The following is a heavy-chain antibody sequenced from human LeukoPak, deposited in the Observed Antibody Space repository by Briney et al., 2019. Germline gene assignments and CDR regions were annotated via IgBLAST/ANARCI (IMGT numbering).Heavy chain of an antibody. CDR2: IGAAGAHT. Sequence: GGSLRLSCAASGFRFSYHDMHWVRQAPGKGLEFVSSIGAAGAHTFYADSVKGRFAISKDNFQSTMYLQMDGLRPEDSAVYYCARELGGTKTGGFDIWGQGTVVTVSS. CDR3: ARELGGTKTGGFDI. J-gene: IGHJ3*02. CDR1: GFRFSYHD. V-gene: IGHV3-64*02. D-gene: IGHD1-14*01.